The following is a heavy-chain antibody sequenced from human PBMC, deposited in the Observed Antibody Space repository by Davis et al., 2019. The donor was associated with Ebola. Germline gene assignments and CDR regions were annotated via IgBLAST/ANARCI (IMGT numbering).Heavy chain of an antibody. CDR3: ARDLGGTGSFDY. J-gene: IGHJ4*02. Sequence: GESLKISCAASGFTFSSYSMNWVRQAPGKGLEWVSSISSSSSYIYYADSVKGRFTISRDNAKNSLYLQMNSLRAEDTAVYYCARDLGGTGSFDYWGQGTLVTVSS. CDR2: ISSSSSYI. V-gene: IGHV3-21*01. D-gene: IGHD3-16*01. CDR1: GFTFSSYS.